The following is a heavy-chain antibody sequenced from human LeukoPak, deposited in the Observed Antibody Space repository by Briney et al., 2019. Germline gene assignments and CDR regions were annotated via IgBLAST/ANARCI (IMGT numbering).Heavy chain of an antibody. J-gene: IGHJ4*02. CDR2: ISWNGGSI. D-gene: IGHD5-24*01. Sequence: GGSLRLSCAASGFTFDDYAMHWVRQAPGKGLEWVSGISWNGGSIGYADSVKGRFTISRGNAKNSLFLQMDSLRAEDTALYYCAKDAAGWLQPHYYFDYWGQGTLVTVSS. V-gene: IGHV3-9*01. CDR3: AKDAAGWLQPHYYFDY. CDR1: GFTFDDYA.